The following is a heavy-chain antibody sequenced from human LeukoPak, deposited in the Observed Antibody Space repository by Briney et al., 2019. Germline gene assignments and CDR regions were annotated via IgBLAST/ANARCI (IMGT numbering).Heavy chain of an antibody. J-gene: IGHJ4*02. D-gene: IGHD2-2*01. CDR1: GFTFSSYD. Sequence: PGGSLRLSCAASGFTFSSYDMKWVRQAPGKGLEWVSHISSSGGNICYADSVEGRFTISRDNAKNSLYLQMNSLRAEDTAVYYCARRSSRSFDYWGQRTLVTVSS. CDR2: ISSSGGNI. CDR3: ARRSSRSFDY. V-gene: IGHV3-48*03.